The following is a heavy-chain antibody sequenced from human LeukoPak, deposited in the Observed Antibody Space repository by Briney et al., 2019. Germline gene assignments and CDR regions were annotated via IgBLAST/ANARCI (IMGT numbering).Heavy chain of an antibody. CDR3: ARVVRGGYDVYYFDY. J-gene: IGHJ4*02. CDR1: GGSISSYY. CDR2: IYYSGST. D-gene: IGHD3-10*01. V-gene: IGHV4-59*01. Sequence: PSETLSLTCTVSGGSISSYYWSWIRQPPGKGLEWIGYIYYSGSTNYNPSLKSRVTISVDTSKNQFSLKLSSVTAADTAVYYCARVVRGGYDVYYFDYRGQGTLVTVSS.